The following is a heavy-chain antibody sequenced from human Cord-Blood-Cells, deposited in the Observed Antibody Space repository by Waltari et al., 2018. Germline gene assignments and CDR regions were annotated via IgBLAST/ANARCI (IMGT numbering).Heavy chain of an antibody. CDR3: ARASEGIVGAFDY. Sequence: QVQLQESGPGLVKPSETLSLTCTVSGGSISSYYWSWIRQPPGKGLEWIGYIYYSGSTNYNPSLKRRVTISVDTSKNQFSLKLSSVTAADTAVYYCARASEGIVGAFDYWGQGTLVTVSS. J-gene: IGHJ4*02. CDR1: GGSISSYY. V-gene: IGHV4-59*01. CDR2: IYYSGST. D-gene: IGHD1-26*01.